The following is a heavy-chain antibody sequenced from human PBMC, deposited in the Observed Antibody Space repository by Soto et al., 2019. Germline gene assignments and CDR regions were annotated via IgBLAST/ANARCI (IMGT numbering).Heavy chain of an antibody. Sequence: EVQLLESGGGLVQPGGSLRLSCAASGFTFSSYAMSWVRQAPGKGLEWISGISGSGVSTYYADSVKGRFTISRDNSKNTLYLQMYSLRADDTALYYCAKGAWYYDILTGYGYFDYWGQGTLVTVS. D-gene: IGHD3-9*01. V-gene: IGHV3-23*01. CDR3: AKGAWYYDILTGYGYFDY. J-gene: IGHJ4*02. CDR1: GFTFSSYA. CDR2: ISGSGVST.